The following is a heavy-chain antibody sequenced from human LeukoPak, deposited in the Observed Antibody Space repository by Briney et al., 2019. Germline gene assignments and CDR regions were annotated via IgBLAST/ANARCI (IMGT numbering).Heavy chain of an antibody. Sequence: GGSLRLSCAASGFTFSSYGMHWVRQAPGKGLEWVAVIWYDGSNKYYADSVKGRFTISRDNSKNTLYLQMDSLRAEDTAVYYCARWAPYYDSSGLNYWGQGTLVTVSS. CDR1: GFTFSSYG. CDR3: ARWAPYYDSSGLNY. D-gene: IGHD3-22*01. V-gene: IGHV3-33*01. CDR2: IWYDGSNK. J-gene: IGHJ4*02.